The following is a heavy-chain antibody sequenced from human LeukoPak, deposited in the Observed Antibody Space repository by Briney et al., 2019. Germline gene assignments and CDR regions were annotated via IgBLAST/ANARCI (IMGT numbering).Heavy chain of an antibody. CDR2: IIPIFGTA. CDR1: GGTLSSYA. D-gene: IGHD6-13*01. CDR3: AKQLMQQLGLQH. Sequence: ASVKVSCKASGGTLSSYAISWVRQAPGQGLEWMGGIIPIFGTANYAQKFQGRVTITADESTSAAYMELSSLRSEDTAVYYCAKQLMQQLGLQHWGQGTLVTVSS. V-gene: IGHV1-69*01. J-gene: IGHJ1*01.